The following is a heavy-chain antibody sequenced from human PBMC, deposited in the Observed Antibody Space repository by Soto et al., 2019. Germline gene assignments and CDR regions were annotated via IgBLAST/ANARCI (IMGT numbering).Heavy chain of an antibody. CDR3: VRGDGGYFDH. CDR1: GYTFTNYG. CDR2: ISAYNGHT. D-gene: IGHD3-16*01. J-gene: IGHJ4*02. V-gene: IGHV1-18*01. Sequence: QVKLVQSGVEVKKPGASVKVSCKAMGYTFTNYGLSWVRQAPGEGLEWLGWISAYNGHTKYAQKVQDRVTLTTDTSASTAYLELRSLTSDDTAVYYCVRGDGGYFDHGGQGTLVLVSS.